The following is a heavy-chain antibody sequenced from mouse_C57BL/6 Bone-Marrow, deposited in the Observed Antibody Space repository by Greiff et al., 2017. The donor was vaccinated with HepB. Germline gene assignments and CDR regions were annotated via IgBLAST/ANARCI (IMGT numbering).Heavy chain of an antibody. D-gene: IGHD1-1*01. CDR2: IDPSDSYT. CDR3: ARLLRYPYYFDY. V-gene: IGHV1-69*01. J-gene: IGHJ2*01. CDR1: GYTFTSYW. Sequence: QVHVKQPGAELVMPGASVKLSCKASGYTFTSYWMHWVKQRPGQGLEWIGEIDPSDSYTNYNQKFKGKSTLTVDKSSSTAYMQLSSLTSEDSAVYYCARLLRYPYYFDYWGQGTTLTVSS.